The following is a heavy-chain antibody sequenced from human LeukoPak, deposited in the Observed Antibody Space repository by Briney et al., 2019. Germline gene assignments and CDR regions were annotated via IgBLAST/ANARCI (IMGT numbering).Heavy chain of an antibody. D-gene: IGHD6-19*01. Sequence: ASVKVSCKASGYTFTGYYMHWVRQAPGQGLEWMGWINPTSGGTKCAQKFQGRVTMTRDTSISTAYMELSRLRSDDTAVYYCARSQWLIDASIDYWGQGTLVTVSS. CDR3: ARSQWLIDASIDY. CDR1: GYTFTGYY. V-gene: IGHV1-2*02. J-gene: IGHJ4*02. CDR2: INPTSGGT.